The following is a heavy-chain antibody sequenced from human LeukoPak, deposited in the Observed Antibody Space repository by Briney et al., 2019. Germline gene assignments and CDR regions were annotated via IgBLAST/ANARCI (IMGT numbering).Heavy chain of an antibody. J-gene: IGHJ4*02. Sequence: PSETLSLTCTVSGGSVSSGSYYWSWVRQAPGKGLEWVSTISSSGRDTYYADSVKGRFTISRDNSKNTLYLQMNSLRAEDTAVFYCAKIPPGYCSAGSCYLDYWGQGTLVTVSS. CDR3: AKIPPGYCSAGSCYLDY. D-gene: IGHD2-15*01. CDR1: GGSVSSGSYY. V-gene: IGHV3-23*01. CDR2: ISSSGRDT.